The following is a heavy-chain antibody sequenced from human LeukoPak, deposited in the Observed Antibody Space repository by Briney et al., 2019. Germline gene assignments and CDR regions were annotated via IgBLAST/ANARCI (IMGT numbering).Heavy chain of an antibody. J-gene: IGHJ4*02. CDR2: VYPGDSDT. CDR3: ASQGASGPLDY. V-gene: IGHV5-51*01. Sequence: WVRQPPGKGLEWMGIVYPGDSDTKYSPSFQGQVTISADKSISTAYLQWSSLKASDTAMYYCASQGASGPLDYWGQGTLVTVSS.